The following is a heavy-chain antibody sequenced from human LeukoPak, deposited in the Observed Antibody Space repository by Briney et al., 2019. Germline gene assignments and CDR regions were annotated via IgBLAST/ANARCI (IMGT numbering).Heavy chain of an antibody. CDR2: INPSGGST. Sequence: ASVKVSCTASGYTFTSYYMHWVRPAPGQGLAWMGIINPSGGSTSYAQKFQGRVTMTRDTSTSTVYMELSSLRSEDTAVYYCARDPYLRYFDWLLGIDYWGQGTLVTVSS. J-gene: IGHJ4*02. CDR1: GYTFTSYY. V-gene: IGHV1-46*01. D-gene: IGHD3-9*01. CDR3: ARDPYLRYFDWLLGIDY.